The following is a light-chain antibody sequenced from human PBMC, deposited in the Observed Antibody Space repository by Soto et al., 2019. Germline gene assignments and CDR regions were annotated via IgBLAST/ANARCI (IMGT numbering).Light chain of an antibody. CDR3: QQSYSTPFS. CDR1: QTITGY. Sequence: DIQMTQSPSSLSASVGDRVTVTCRASQTITGYLNWYQQKPGKAPKLLIYAASSLQSGVPSRFTGSASGTDFTLTISSLQPEDFSTYYCQQSYSTPFSFGPGTKGDIK. J-gene: IGKJ3*01. CDR2: AAS. V-gene: IGKV1-39*01.